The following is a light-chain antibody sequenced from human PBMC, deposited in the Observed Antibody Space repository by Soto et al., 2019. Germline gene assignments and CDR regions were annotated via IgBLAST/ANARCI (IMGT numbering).Light chain of an antibody. CDR2: DAS. V-gene: IGKV3-11*01. Sequence: EIVLTQSPATLSLSPGERATLSCRTSQSVSSYFAWYQQKPGRAPRLLIYDASNRATGIPARFIGCGSGTDFTLTISSLEPEDFAVYYCQQRSNWPITFGQGTRLEIK. J-gene: IGKJ5*01. CDR3: QQRSNWPIT. CDR1: QSVSSY.